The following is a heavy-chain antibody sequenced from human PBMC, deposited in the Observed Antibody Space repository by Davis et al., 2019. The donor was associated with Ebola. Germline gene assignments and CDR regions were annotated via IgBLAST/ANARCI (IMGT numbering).Heavy chain of an antibody. CDR3: ARESVLTGYYYYYVMDV. J-gene: IGHJ6*04. V-gene: IGHV4-34*01. Sequence: SETLSLTCVVYGGSFSGFYWGWIRQPPGKGLEWIGEINHSGSTTYNPSLRSRVTLSVDKSKNQFSLTLTSVTAADTAVYYCARESVLTGYYYYYVMDVWGKGTAVTVSS. CDR2: INHSGST. D-gene: IGHD3-9*01. CDR1: GGSFSGFY.